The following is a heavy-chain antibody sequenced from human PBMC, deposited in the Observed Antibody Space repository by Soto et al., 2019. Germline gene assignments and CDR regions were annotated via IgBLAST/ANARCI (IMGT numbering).Heavy chain of an antibody. V-gene: IGHV2-5*02. D-gene: IGHD3-10*01. CDR1: GFSISTNGVG. Sequence: QITLKESGPTLVKSTQTLTLTCTFSGFSISTNGVGVGWIRQPPGKALEWLALIYWDDDKSYRPSLKSRLTITKDTSKNQVVLTMTNIDPVDTATYFCAHRGSDTFFNYWGQGTLVTVSS. J-gene: IGHJ4*02. CDR2: IYWDDDK. CDR3: AHRGSDTFFNY.